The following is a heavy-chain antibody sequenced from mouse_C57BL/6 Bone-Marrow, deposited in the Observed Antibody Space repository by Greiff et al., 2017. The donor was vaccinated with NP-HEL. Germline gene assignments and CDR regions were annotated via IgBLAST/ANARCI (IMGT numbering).Heavy chain of an antibody. J-gene: IGHJ3*01. Sequence: QVQLQQPGAELVKPGASVKLSCKASGYTFTSYWMHWVKQRPGQGLEWIGMIHPNSGSTNYNEKFKSKATLTVDKSSSTAYMQLSSLTSEDSAVYYCARSPYYCGSRGFAYWGQGTLVTVSA. CDR3: ARSPYYCGSRGFAY. V-gene: IGHV1-64*01. CDR1: GYTFTSYW. CDR2: IHPNSGST. D-gene: IGHD1-1*01.